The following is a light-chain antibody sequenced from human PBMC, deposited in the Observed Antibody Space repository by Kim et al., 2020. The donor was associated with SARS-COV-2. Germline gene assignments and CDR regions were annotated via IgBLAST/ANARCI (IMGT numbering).Light chain of an antibody. CDR1: QDIGTW. Sequence: ASVGARVTISCRASQDIGTWLAWYQHKPGKAPKLLIFAASTLQSGVPSRFSGSGSGTDFALTISSLQAEDFATYSCQQANSFPLTFGGGTKVDIK. J-gene: IGKJ4*01. CDR3: QQANSFPLT. V-gene: IGKV1-12*01. CDR2: AAS.